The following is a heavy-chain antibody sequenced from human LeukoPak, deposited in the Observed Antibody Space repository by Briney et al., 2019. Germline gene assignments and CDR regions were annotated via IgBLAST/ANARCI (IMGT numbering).Heavy chain of an antibody. Sequence: PSETLSLTCAVYGGSFSGYYWSWIRQPPGKGLEWIGEINHSGSTNYNPSLKSRVTISVDTSKNQFSLKLSSVTAADTAVYYCAKRFRPYSSGWPCFDYWGQGTLVTVSS. CDR3: AKRFRPYSSGWPCFDY. V-gene: IGHV4-34*01. CDR1: GGSFSGYY. CDR2: INHSGST. J-gene: IGHJ4*02. D-gene: IGHD6-19*01.